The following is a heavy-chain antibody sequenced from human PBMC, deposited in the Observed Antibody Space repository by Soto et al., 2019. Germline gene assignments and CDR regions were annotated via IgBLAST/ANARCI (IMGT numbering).Heavy chain of an antibody. D-gene: IGHD3-22*01. J-gene: IGHJ4*02. CDR1: GYTFTGYY. CDR3: ARLTITPGDYYDSPIDY. Sequence: QVQLVQSGAEVKKPGASVKVSCKASGYTFTGYYMHWVRQAPGQGLEWMGWINAGNGNTKYSQKFQGRVTITRDTSASTAYMELSSLRSEDTAVYYCARLTITPGDYYDSPIDYWGQGTLVTVSS. CDR2: INAGNGNT. V-gene: IGHV1-3*01.